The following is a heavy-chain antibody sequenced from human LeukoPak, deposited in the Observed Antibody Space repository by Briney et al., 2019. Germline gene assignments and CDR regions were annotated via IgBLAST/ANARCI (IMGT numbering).Heavy chain of an antibody. CDR1: EGTFNNSA. D-gene: IGHD4-17*01. CDR2: IMPLFGTA. J-gene: IGHJ5*02. Sequence: SVKVSCKTSEGTFNNSAISWVRQAPGQGLEWLGGIMPLFGTAGYAQKFQGRVTITKDESTRTVYLELTSLTSDDTAVYYCARDVHGDYGSGWFDPWGQGTLVSVSS. V-gene: IGHV1-69*05. CDR3: ARDVHGDYGSGWFDP.